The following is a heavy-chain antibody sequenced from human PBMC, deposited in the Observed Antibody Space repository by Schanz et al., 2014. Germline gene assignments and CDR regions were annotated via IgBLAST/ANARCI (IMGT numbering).Heavy chain of an antibody. CDR2: IFFRGST. J-gene: IGHJ6*02. Sequence: QLRVQESGPGLVKPSQTLSLTCAVSGGSISSGGYSWSWIRQPPGKGLEWIGYIFFRGSTYYKPSLKSRVPISIDTSKNQFSLRLTSVPAADTAVYYCYGMDVWGQGTTVTVS. V-gene: IGHV4-30-4*07. CDR3: YGMDV. CDR1: GGSISSGGYS.